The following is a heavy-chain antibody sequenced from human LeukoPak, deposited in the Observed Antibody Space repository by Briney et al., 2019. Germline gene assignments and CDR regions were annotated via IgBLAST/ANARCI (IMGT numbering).Heavy chain of an antibody. CDR1: GFTFSSYG. CDR2: ISYDGSNK. Sequence: GRSLRLSCAASGFTFSSYGMHWVRQAPGKGLEWVAVISYDGSNKYYADSVKGRFTISRDNSKNTLYLRMNSLRAEDTAVYYCAKDLSGTTWGADYWGQGTLVTVSS. CDR3: AKDLSGTTWGADY. D-gene: IGHD1-1*01. V-gene: IGHV3-30*18. J-gene: IGHJ4*02.